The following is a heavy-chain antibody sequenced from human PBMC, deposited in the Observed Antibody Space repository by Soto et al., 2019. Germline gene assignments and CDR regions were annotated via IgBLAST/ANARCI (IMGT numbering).Heavy chain of an antibody. CDR3: ATSRISIAVAGETEYYFDY. Sequence: ASVKVSCKASGYTFTSYGISWVRQAPGQGLEWMGWISAYNGNANYAQKFQGWVTMTRDTSISTAYMELSRLRSDDTAVYYCATSRISIAVAGETEYYFDYWGQGTLVTVSS. D-gene: IGHD6-19*01. J-gene: IGHJ4*02. CDR1: GYTFTSYG. CDR2: ISAYNGNA. V-gene: IGHV1-18*01.